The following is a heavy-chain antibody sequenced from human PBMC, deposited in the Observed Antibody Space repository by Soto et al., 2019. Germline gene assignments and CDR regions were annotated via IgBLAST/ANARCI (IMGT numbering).Heavy chain of an antibody. J-gene: IGHJ4*02. CDR1: GYSCTRYW. Sequence: GQSLKISCKASGYSCTRYWIGWVRQTPGKRLEWMGVIYPGDSDTRYSPSFQGHVTISADKSITTAYLQWSSLTASDTAMYYCARRGDSSGFIDYWGQGILVTVSS. D-gene: IGHD3-22*01. V-gene: IGHV5-51*01. CDR3: ARRGDSSGFIDY. CDR2: IYPGDSDT.